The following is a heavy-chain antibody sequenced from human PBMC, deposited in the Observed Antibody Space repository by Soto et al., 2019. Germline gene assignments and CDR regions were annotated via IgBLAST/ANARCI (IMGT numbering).Heavy chain of an antibody. D-gene: IGHD6-19*01. CDR1: GGTFSTYA. CDR2: IIPLFGTA. CDR3: ARPKGSYSSGYYYFDY. Sequence: QVQLVQSGAEVKQPGSSVKVSCKTSGGTFSTYAIYWVRQAPGQGLEWMGAIIPLFGTADYAQKFQGRVTITADEAKSTASMELSSLRSEDTAVYYCARPKGSYSSGYYYFDYWGQGNLVTVSS. V-gene: IGHV1-69*01. J-gene: IGHJ4*02.